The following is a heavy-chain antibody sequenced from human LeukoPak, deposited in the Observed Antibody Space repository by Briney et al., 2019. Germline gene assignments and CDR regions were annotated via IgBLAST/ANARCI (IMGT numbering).Heavy chain of an antibody. D-gene: IGHD3-9*01. CDR2: FYSGDTT. Sequence: PGGSLRLSCAASGFTVSSTYMSWVRQAPGKGLEWVSVFYSGDTTCYANSVKGRFTISRDSSKNMLYLQMNSLRAEDTAVYYCARRLLTGYYEFWGQGTLVTVSS. V-gene: IGHV3-66*01. J-gene: IGHJ4*02. CDR1: GFTVSSTY. CDR3: ARRLLTGYYEF.